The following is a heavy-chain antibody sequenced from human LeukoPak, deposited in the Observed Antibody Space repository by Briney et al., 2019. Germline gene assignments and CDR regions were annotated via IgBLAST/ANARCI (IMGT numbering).Heavy chain of an antibody. CDR1: GGSITSTNW. CDR3: SRENGAFSPFGY. V-gene: IGHV4-4*02. CDR2: VSLSGLA. J-gene: IGHJ4*02. D-gene: IGHD2-8*01. Sequence: SETLSLTCGVSGGSITSTNWWSWVRQPPGQGLEWIGEVSLSGLANYNPSLSSRVIMALDTSKNHLSLHLTSVTAADTAVYYCSRENGAFSPFGYWGQGYLVTVLS.